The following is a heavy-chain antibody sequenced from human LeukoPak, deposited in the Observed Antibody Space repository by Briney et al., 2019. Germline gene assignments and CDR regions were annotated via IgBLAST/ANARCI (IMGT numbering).Heavy chain of an antibody. CDR1: GFTFSDYY. CDR3: ATYSTSPRRAFDY. V-gene: IGHV3-11*01. D-gene: IGHD4-11*01. J-gene: IGHJ4*02. CDR2: ISNSHTDI. Sequence: GGSLRLSCAASGFTFSDYYMSWIRQAPGKGLEWVSYISNSHTDIYYADSVKGRFTISRDNAKNSLFLQMNSLRAEDSAVYYCATYSTSPRRAFDYWGQGTLVTASS.